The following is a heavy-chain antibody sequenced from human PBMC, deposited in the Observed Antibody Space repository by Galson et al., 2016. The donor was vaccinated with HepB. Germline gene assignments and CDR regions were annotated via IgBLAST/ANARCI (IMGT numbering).Heavy chain of an antibody. J-gene: IGHJ4*02. CDR1: GYSFTNTW. CDR2: IYPGNSDT. Sequence: QSGAEVKKPGESLKISCQASGYSFTNTWIGWVRQMPGKGLEWMGIIYPGNSDTVYNPSFRGQVTFSADKSINTAYLHWGSLTASDSAVYYCARRVIMGEPDYWGQGTLVTVPS. D-gene: IGHD1-26*01. CDR3: ARRVIMGEPDY. V-gene: IGHV5-51*01.